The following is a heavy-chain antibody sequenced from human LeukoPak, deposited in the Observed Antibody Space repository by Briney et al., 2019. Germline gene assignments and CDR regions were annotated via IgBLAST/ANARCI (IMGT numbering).Heavy chain of an antibody. Sequence: PGGSQTLSCTASGLAFSDYYVGWIRQVPGKGLEWVAYIRYTGSTACHADSMKGRITIPRDNAKKSIYLQMNSLRVEDTAVYYCATNHYYGSGTTPFDNWGQGTRVTVSS. D-gene: IGHD3-10*01. CDR2: IRYTGSTA. V-gene: IGHV3-11*01. CDR1: GLAFSDYY. CDR3: ATNHYYGSGTTPFDN. J-gene: IGHJ4*02.